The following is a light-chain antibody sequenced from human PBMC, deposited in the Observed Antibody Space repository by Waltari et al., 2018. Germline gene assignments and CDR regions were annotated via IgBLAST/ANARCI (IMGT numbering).Light chain of an antibody. CDR2: YVT. Sequence: QPALTQPASMSGSPGQSVTISCTGTSSDISDYNFVSWYQHHPDKGPKLIIYYVTNRASCVSNRFSGSKSGNRASLTISGLQAEDEADYYCSAYISRSISYVIFGGGTKLTVL. CDR1: SSDISDYNF. V-gene: IGLV2-14*01. CDR3: SAYISRSISYVI. J-gene: IGLJ2*01.